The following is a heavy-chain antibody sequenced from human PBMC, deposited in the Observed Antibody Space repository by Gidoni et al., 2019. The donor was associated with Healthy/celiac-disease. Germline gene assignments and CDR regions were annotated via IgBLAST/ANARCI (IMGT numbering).Heavy chain of an antibody. V-gene: IGHV4-34*01. Sequence: QVQLQQWGAGLLKPSENLSLTCAVYGGSFSGYYWSWISQPPGKGLDWIGEINHSGSTTYNPSLNSRVTISVYPSKNQFSLKLSSVTAADTAVYYCARGRGCSGGSCYFRNSYGYHSWFDPWGQGTLVTVSS. J-gene: IGHJ5*02. CDR2: INHSGST. CDR3: ARGRGCSGGSCYFRNSYGYHSWFDP. CDR1: GGSFSGYY. D-gene: IGHD2-15*01.